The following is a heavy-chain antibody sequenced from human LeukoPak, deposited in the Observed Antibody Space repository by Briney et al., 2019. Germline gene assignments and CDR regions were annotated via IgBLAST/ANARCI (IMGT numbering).Heavy chain of an antibody. V-gene: IGHV4-39*07. D-gene: IGHD3-22*01. CDR1: GGSISSSSYY. CDR2: IYHSGST. Sequence: SETLSLTCTVSGGSISSSSYYWGWIRQPPGKGLEWIGSIYHSGSTNYNPSLKSRVTISVDKSKNQFSLKLSSVTAADTAVYYCASNYYDSSGYQFVGAFDIWGQGTMVTVSS. CDR3: ASNYYDSSGYQFVGAFDI. J-gene: IGHJ3*02.